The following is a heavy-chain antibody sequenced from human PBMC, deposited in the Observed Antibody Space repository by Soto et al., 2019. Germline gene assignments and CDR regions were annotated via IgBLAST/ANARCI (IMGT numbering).Heavy chain of an antibody. Sequence: VHLVESGGGLVQPGGSLRLSCAASGFNFTNHWMHWVRQAPGKGLVWVSRITSDGKSKAYAESVKGRFAISRDNAKNTVYLQMNGLTVEDTAVYYCARESGDWPLNWFDPWGQGTLVTVYS. V-gene: IGHV3-74*01. CDR2: ITSDGKSK. J-gene: IGHJ5*02. D-gene: IGHD2-21*02. CDR3: ARESGDWPLNWFDP. CDR1: GFNFTNHW.